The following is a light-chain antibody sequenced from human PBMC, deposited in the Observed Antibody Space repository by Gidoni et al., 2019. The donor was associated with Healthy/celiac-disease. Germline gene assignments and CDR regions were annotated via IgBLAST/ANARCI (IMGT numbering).Light chain of an antibody. Sequence: DIQMTQSPSSLSASVGDRVTITCRASQSISSYLNWYQQKPGKAPQLLIYAASSLQSGVPSRIGGGGSGTDFTLTISRLQPEDFATYYYQQSYSTPFTFGPGTKVDIK. CDR1: QSISSY. CDR3: QQSYSTPFT. J-gene: IGKJ3*01. CDR2: AAS. V-gene: IGKV1-39*01.